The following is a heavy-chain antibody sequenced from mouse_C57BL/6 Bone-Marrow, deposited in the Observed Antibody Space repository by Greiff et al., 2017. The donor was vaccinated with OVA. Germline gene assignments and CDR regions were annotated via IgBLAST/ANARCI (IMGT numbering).Heavy chain of an antibody. D-gene: IGHD2-3*01. CDR3: ARSEWLLRAMDY. J-gene: IGHJ4*01. V-gene: IGHV1-64*01. CDR2: IHPNSGST. Sequence: QVQLQQPGAELVKPGASVKLSCKASGYTFTSYWMHWVKQRPGQGLEWIGMIHPNSGSTNYNEKFKSKATLTVDKSSSTAYMQLSSLTSEDSAVYYCARSEWLLRAMDYWGQGTSVTVSS. CDR1: GYTFTSYW.